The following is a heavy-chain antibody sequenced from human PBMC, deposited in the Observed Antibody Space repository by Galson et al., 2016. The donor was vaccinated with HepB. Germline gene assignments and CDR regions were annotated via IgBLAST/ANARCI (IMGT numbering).Heavy chain of an antibody. CDR3: ARVWRMAVAGGMTGPQPKGYYGMDV. CDR2: INTNNGNP. CDR1: GYTFTNYI. V-gene: IGHV7-4-1*02. J-gene: IGHJ6*02. D-gene: IGHD6-19*01. Sequence: SVKVSCKASGYTFTNYIMNWVRQAPGQGLEWMGWINTNNGNPTYARGFTGRFVFSLDTSVSTAYLQISSLKAEDTAVYYCARVWRMAVAGGMTGPQPKGYYGMDVWGQGTTVTVSS.